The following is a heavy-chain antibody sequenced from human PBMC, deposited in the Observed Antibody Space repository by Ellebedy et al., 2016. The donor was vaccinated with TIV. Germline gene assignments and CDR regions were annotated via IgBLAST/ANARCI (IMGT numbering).Heavy chain of an antibody. CDR1: GYTFTSYG. V-gene: IGHV1-18*04. D-gene: IGHD5-18*01. CDR2: ISAYHGNT. J-gene: IGHJ4*02. Sequence: AASVKVSCKTSGYTFTSYGISWVRQAPGQGLEWMGWISAYHGNTNYAQKLQGRLTMTRDTSTSTVYMELSSLRSEDTAVYYCARVDTAMGLNYWGQGTLVTVSS. CDR3: ARVDTAMGLNY.